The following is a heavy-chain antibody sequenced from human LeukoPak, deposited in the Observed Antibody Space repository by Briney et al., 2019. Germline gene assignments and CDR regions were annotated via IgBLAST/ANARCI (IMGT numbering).Heavy chain of an antibody. V-gene: IGHV3-74*01. D-gene: IGHD2-15*01. J-gene: IGHJ2*01. Sequence: AGGPWGPSWAALGLPFGSSWMPWVRQAPGKGLVGASRINTDGSSTSYADSVKGRFTTSRDNAKNTLYLQMNSLRAEDTAVYYCARDGGWQDSRVWYFDLWGRGTLVTVSS. CDR2: INTDGSST. CDR3: ARDGGWQDSRVWYFDL. CDR1: GLPFGSSW.